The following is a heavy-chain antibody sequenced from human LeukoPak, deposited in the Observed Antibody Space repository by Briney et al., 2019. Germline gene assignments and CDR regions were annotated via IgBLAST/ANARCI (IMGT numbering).Heavy chain of an antibody. CDR1: GFTFSSYS. CDR3: ASSGGFWSGYYRGGGSYFDY. J-gene: IGHJ4*02. CDR2: ISSCSSTI. V-gene: IGHV3-48*01. D-gene: IGHD3-3*01. Sequence: GGSLRLSCAASGFTFSSYSMNWVRQAPGKGLEWVSYISSCSSTIYYADSVKGRFTISRDNAKNSLYLQMNSLRAEDTAVYYCASSGGFWSGYYRGGGSYFDYWGQGTLVTVSS.